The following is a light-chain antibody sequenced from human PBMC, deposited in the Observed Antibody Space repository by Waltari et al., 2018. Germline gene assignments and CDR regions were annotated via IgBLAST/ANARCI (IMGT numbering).Light chain of an antibody. CDR3: QLRSNWPIT. J-gene: IGKJ5*01. V-gene: IGKV3-11*01. CDR1: QSVSSY. Sequence: EIVLTQSPATLSLSPGERATLSCRASQSVSSYLAWYQQTPGQAPRLLIYDATNRSSGIPARFSGSGSVTDFTLTLSSLEPEDFAVYSCQLRSNWPITFGQGTRLEI. CDR2: DAT.